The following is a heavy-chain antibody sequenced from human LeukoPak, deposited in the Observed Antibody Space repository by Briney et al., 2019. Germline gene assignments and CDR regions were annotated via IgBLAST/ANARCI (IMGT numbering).Heavy chain of an antibody. J-gene: IGHJ4*02. CDR1: GGSISSYY. Sequence: SETLSLTCTVSGGSISSYYWSWIRQPAGKGLEWIGRIHTSGSTNYNPSLKSRVTISVDTSKNQFSLKLSSVTAADTAVYYCAGTPTYYYDSSGYSFWGQGTLVTVSS. CDR2: IHTSGST. CDR3: AGTPTYYYDSSGYSF. V-gene: IGHV4-4*07. D-gene: IGHD3-22*01.